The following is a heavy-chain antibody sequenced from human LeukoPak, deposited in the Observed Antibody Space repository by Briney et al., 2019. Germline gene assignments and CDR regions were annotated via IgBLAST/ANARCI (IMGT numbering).Heavy chain of an antibody. V-gene: IGHV1-46*01. CDR1: GYTFTSYY. Sequence: ASVKVSCKASGYTFTSYYMHWVRQAAGQGLDWMGIINPSGGSTSYAQKFQGRVTMTRGMSTSTVYMELSSLRSEDTAVYYCARAMIVVEDAFDIWGQGTMVTVSS. D-gene: IGHD3-22*01. CDR3: ARAMIVVEDAFDI. J-gene: IGHJ3*02. CDR2: INPSGGST.